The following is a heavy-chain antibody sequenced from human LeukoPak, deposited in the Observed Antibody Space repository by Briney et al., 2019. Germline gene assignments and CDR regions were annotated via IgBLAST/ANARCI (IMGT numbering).Heavy chain of an antibody. CDR1: GGSISSGSYY. J-gene: IGHJ4*02. D-gene: IGHD3-10*01. V-gene: IGHV4-61*02. CDR2: IYTSGST. CDR3: AREYYGSGSPSVR. Sequence: SETLSLTCTVSGGSISSGSYYWSWIRQPAGKGLEWIGRIYTSGSTNYNPSLKSRVTISVDTSKNQFSLELSSVTAADTAVYYCAREYYGSGSPSVRWGQGTLVTVSS.